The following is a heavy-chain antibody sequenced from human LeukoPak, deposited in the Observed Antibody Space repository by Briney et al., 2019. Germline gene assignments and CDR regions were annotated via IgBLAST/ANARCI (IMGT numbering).Heavy chain of an antibody. D-gene: IGHD1-26*01. Sequence: GGSLRLSCAASGFTFSSYSMNWVRQAPGKGLEWVSSISSSSSYIYYADSVKGRFTISRDNAKNSLYLQMNSLRAEDTAVYYCAMEGYSGNYPAYWGQGTLVTVSS. J-gene: IGHJ4*02. V-gene: IGHV3-21*01. CDR3: AMEGYSGNYPAY. CDR1: GFTFSSYS. CDR2: ISSSSSYI.